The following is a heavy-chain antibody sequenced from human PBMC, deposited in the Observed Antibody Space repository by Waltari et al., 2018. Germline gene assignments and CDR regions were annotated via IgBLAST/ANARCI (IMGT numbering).Heavy chain of an antibody. CDR1: GYTFTSYY. D-gene: IGHD2-2*01. CDR2: IDPNTGGT. J-gene: IGHJ4*02. Sequence: QVQLVQSGAEVREPGASVKVSCKTSGYTFTSYYIYWLRQAPGQGLEWMGWIDPNTGGTRYGQKIQGRATMTRDTSTRTAYMELSGLRSDDTAVYYCARDLQDFLLIPPSLPDALYFDYWGQGTLVTVSS. CDR3: ARDLQDFLLIPPSLPDALYFDY. V-gene: IGHV1-2*02.